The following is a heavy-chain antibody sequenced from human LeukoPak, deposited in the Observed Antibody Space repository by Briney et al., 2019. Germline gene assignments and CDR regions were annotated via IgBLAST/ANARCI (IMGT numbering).Heavy chain of an antibody. Sequence: GGSLRLSCAASGFTFSNYGMTWVRQAPGRGLEWVSTVAYNGGTTYYADSVKGRFTISRDNSKNTLYLQMNSLRAEDTAVYYCASNNDYGDYGGYWGQGTLVTVSS. V-gene: IGHV3-23*01. CDR2: VAYNGGTT. D-gene: IGHD4-17*01. CDR3: ASNNDYGDYGGY. J-gene: IGHJ4*02. CDR1: GFTFSNYG.